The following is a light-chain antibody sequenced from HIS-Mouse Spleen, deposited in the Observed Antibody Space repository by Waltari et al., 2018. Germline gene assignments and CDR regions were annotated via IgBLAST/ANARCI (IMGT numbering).Light chain of an antibody. CDR3: SSYTSSSTLEVV. J-gene: IGLJ2*01. CDR1: STDLCGYNH. Sequence: QSALPQPPSVSGSPRQALAFSFPGTSTDLCGYNHVSLYQQHPVKAPKLMIYDVSNRPSGVSNRFSGSKSGNTASLTISGLQAEDEADYYCSSYTSSSTLEVVFGGGTKLTVL. CDR2: DVS. V-gene: IGLV2-14*03.